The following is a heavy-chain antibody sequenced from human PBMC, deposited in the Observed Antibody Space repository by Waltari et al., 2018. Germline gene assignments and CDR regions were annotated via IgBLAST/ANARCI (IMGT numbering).Heavy chain of an antibody. Sequence: EVQLAQSGAEAKKPGESLRISCEGSGYNFSSSWFSWVRHVPGKGLDWMGKIDPSDSHTKYSSSFQGHVTISADRSISTAFLQWSSLKASDSAIYYCARQIVSSGEGEVKDWGQGTLVIVSS. J-gene: IGHJ1*01. CDR3: ARQIVSSGEGEVKD. V-gene: IGHV5-10-1*03. CDR1: GYNFSSSW. CDR2: IDPSDSHT. D-gene: IGHD3-16*01.